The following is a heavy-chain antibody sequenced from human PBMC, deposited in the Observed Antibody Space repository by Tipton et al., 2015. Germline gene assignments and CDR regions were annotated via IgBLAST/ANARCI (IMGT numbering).Heavy chain of an antibody. CDR3: ARESYNEGWYADS. V-gene: IGHV4-61*02. Sequence: TLSLTCTVSGASISSGSWSWIRQAAGKGLEWIGRVYSSGKSDSNPSFRSRVIISLDRSMNQFSLRLSFVTAADTALYYCARESYNEGWYADSWGQGTLVTVSS. CDR2: VYSSGKS. D-gene: IGHD6-19*01. J-gene: IGHJ4*02. CDR1: GASISSGS.